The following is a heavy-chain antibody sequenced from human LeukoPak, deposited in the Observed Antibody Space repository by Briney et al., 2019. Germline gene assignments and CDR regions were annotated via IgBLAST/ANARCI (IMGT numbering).Heavy chain of an antibody. Sequence: LRGSVKVSCKASGYTFTGYYMHWVRQAPGKGLEWMGWINPNSGGTNYAQKFQGRLTITRDTSISTAYMNLRSLRSDDTAVYYCAREDCSGGSCYSLSLTPVFHVFDIWGQGTMVTVSS. V-gene: IGHV1-2*02. CDR2: INPNSGGT. D-gene: IGHD2-15*01. J-gene: IGHJ3*02. CDR1: GYTFTGYY. CDR3: AREDCSGGSCYSLSLTPVFHVFDI.